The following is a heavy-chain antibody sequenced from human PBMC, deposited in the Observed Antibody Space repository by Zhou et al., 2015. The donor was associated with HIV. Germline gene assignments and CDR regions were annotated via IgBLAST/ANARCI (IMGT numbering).Heavy chain of an antibody. CDR2: IIPIFGTA. Sequence: QVQLVQSGAEVKKPGSSVKVSCKASGGTFSSYAISWVRQAPGQGLEWMGGIIPIFGTANYAQKFQGRVTITADESTSTAYMELSSLRSEDTAVYYCAAEPIVVVTAITTDAFDIWGQGTMVTVSS. CDR1: GGTFSSYA. D-gene: IGHD2-21*02. V-gene: IGHV1-69*01. J-gene: IGHJ3*02. CDR3: AAEPIVVVTAITTDAFDI.